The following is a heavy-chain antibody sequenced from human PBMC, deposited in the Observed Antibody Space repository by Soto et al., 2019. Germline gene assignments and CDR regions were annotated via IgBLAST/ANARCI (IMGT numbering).Heavy chain of an antibody. CDR2: ISYDGKNK. D-gene: IGHD3-16*01. J-gene: IGHJ5*02. CDR1: GFTFSRFA. CDR3: ERDQPWGGQGRNPNNSFDP. Sequence: QARLVESGGGVVQPERSLRLSCTASGFTFSRFAMHWVRQAPGKWLEWVAVISYDGKNKYYAESVKGRFTISRDNSNNTLNLQMDNLKADDTAVYYCERDQPWGGQGRNPNNSFDPWGQGTLVSVSS. V-gene: IGHV3-30*04.